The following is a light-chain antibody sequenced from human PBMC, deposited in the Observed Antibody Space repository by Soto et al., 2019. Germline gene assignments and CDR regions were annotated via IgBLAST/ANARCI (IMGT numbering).Light chain of an antibody. CDR2: SNS. CDR1: SSNIGKNP. J-gene: IGLJ3*02. V-gene: IGLV1-44*01. Sequence: QSVLTQPPSASGTPGQRVTMSCSGSSSNIGKNPVNWYQQLPGTAPTLLIYSNSQRPSGVPDRFSGSKSGTSASLAISGLQSEDEADYHCAAWDDSLKGWVFGGGTKLTVL. CDR3: AAWDDSLKGWV.